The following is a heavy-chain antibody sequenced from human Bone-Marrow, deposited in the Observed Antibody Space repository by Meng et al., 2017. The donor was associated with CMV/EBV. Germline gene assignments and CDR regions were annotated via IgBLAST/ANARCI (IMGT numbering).Heavy chain of an antibody. CDR1: GFPFNNAW. CDR2: SKSESDGGTI. J-gene: IGHJ6*02. CDR3: SALGTSSSPYYYYDVDL. D-gene: IGHD6-13*01. V-gene: IGHV3-15*01. Sequence: GESLKISCAASGFPFNNAWMSWVRQAPGKGLEWVGRSKSESDGGTIDYAASVKGRFTISRDDSKNTLYLQMNSLKTEDTAIYYCSALGTSSSPYYYYDVDLGAKGPRSPSP.